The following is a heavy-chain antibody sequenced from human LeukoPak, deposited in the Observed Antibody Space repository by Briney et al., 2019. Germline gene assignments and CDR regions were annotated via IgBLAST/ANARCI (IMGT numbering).Heavy chain of an antibody. CDR2: INPSSGGT. Sequence: ASVKVSCKTSGYTFSAYYIHWVRQAPGQGLEWMGRINPSSGGTTYAQKFQGRVTMTRDTSVSTAYMEVNSLKSDDTAVYYCARDRNTIYRFDFWGQGTLVIVSS. CDR3: ARDRNTIYRFDF. V-gene: IGHV1-2*06. J-gene: IGHJ4*02. CDR1: GYTFSAYY. D-gene: IGHD2/OR15-2a*01.